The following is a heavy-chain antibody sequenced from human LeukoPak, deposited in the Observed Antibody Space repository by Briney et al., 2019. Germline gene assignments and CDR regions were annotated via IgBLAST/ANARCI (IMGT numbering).Heavy chain of an antibody. CDR2: IYPGDSDT. CDR1: GYNFTTNW. J-gene: IGHJ3*02. CDR3: ARRVTTGSVFDAFDI. V-gene: IGHV5-51*01. Sequence: PGESLKISCKGSGYNFTTNWIGWVRQMPGKGLGWVGIIYPGDSDTRYSPSFQGQVTMSADKSISTAYLQWSSLRASDTAMYYCARRVTTGSVFDAFDIWGQGTMVTVSS. D-gene: IGHD4-17*01.